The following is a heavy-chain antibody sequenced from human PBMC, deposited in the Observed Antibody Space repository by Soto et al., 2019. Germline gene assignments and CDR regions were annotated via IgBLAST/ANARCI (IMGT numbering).Heavy chain of an antibody. CDR3: AKDFFGPKDSSGYYFDY. J-gene: IGHJ4*02. Sequence: QVQLVESGGGVAQPGRSLRLSCAASGFTFSSYGMHWVRQAPGQGLAWVAVISYDGSNKYYADSVKGRFTISRDNSKNTLYLQMNSLRAEDTAVYYCAKDFFGPKDSSGYYFDYWGQGTLVTVSS. V-gene: IGHV3-30*18. D-gene: IGHD3-22*01. CDR2: ISYDGSNK. CDR1: GFTFSSYG.